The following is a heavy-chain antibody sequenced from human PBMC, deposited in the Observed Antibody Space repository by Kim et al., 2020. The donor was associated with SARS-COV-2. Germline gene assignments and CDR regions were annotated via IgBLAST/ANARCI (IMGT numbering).Heavy chain of an antibody. Sequence: SETLSLTCVVSGASISSSSCWSWVRQPPGKGLEWIGEVDHSGTTTYNVSLKGRVTISVDRSKNQFSLRPNFVSAADTAVYYCARGVSSAWTLRAWFDPWG. CDR2: VDHSGTT. V-gene: IGHV4-4*02. D-gene: IGHD3-22*01. CDR3: ARGVSSAWTLRAWFDP. J-gene: IGHJ5*02. CDR1: GASISSSSC.